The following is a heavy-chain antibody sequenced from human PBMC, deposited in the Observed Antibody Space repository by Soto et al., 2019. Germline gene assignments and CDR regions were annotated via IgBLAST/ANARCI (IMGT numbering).Heavy chain of an antibody. CDR1: GGSISSYY. J-gene: IGHJ4*02. Sequence: SETLSLTCTVSGGSISSYYWSWIRQPPGKGLEWIGYIYYSGSTNYNPSLKSRVTISVDTSKNQFSLKLSSVTAADTAVYYCARRSSNYDFWSGYQFDYWGQGTLVTVSS. D-gene: IGHD3-3*01. CDR2: IYYSGST. CDR3: ARRSSNYDFWSGYQFDY. V-gene: IGHV4-59*08.